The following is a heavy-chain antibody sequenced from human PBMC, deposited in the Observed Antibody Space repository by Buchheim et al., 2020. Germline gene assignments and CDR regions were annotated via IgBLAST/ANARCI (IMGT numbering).Heavy chain of an antibody. CDR1: GFTFSSYA. CDR3: AKDQSDIVLMVYAIQAFDY. J-gene: IGHJ4*02. D-gene: IGHD2-8*01. Sequence: EVQLLESGGGLVQPGGSLRLFCAASGFTFSSYAMSWVRQAPGKGLEWVSAISGSGGSTYYADSVKGRFTISRDNPKNTLSLQMNSLRAEDTGVYYCAKDQSDIVLMVYAIQAFDYWGQGTL. V-gene: IGHV3-23*01. CDR2: ISGSGGST.